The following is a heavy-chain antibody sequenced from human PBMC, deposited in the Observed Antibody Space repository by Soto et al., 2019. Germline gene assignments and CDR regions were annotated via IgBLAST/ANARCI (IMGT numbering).Heavy chain of an antibody. CDR1: GGSISSGGYY. Sequence: QVQLQESGPGLVKPSQTLSLTCTVSGGSISSGGYYWSWIRQHPGKGLEWIGYIYYSGSTYYNPSLKSRVTIPVDTSKNQFSLKLSSVTAADTAVYYCARDGPNTPYYYYGMDVWGQGTTVTVSS. J-gene: IGHJ6*02. CDR3: ARDGPNTPYYYYGMDV. V-gene: IGHV4-31*03. D-gene: IGHD5-18*01. CDR2: IYYSGST.